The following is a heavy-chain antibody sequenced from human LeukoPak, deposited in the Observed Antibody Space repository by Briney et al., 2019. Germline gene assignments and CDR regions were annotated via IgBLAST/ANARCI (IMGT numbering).Heavy chain of an antibody. CDR3: ARDMDPDYGGYFDY. V-gene: IGHV4-34*01. CDR1: GGSLSGYY. CDR2: INHSGST. D-gene: IGHD4-23*01. J-gene: IGHJ4*02. Sequence: PSETLSLTCAVYGGSLSGYYWSWIRQPPGKGLEWIGEINHSGSTNYNPSLKSRVTISVDMSKNQFSLKLSSVTAADTAVYYCARDMDPDYGGYFDYWGQGTLVTVSS.